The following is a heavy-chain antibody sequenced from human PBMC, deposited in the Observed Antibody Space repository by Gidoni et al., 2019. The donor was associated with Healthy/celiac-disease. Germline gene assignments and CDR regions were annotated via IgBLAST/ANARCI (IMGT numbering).Heavy chain of an antibody. J-gene: IGHJ6*02. CDR3: AKDLFYDSSGYHYYYYYGMDV. D-gene: IGHD3-22*01. CDR2: ISGSGGST. CDR1: GFTFRSYA. Sequence: EVQLLESGGGLVQPGGSLRLSCAASGFTFRSYAMSWVRQAPGKGLEWVSAISGSGGSTDYADAVKGRFTISRDNSKNTLYLQMNSLRAEDTAVYYCAKDLFYDSSGYHYYYYYGMDVWGQGTTVTVSS. V-gene: IGHV3-23*01.